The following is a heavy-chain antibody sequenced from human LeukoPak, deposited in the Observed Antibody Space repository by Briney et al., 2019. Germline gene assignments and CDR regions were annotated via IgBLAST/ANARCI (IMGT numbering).Heavy chain of an antibody. J-gene: IGHJ4*02. V-gene: IGHV3-30*02. D-gene: IGHD4-17*01. CDR1: GFSVSDYA. CDR2: IRYDGSNK. Sequence: EGSLRLSCAASGFSVSDYAIYWVRQTPGKGLEWVAFIRYDGSNKIYADPVKGRFTISRDNSKNTLYLQMNSLRAEDTAVYYCAKDGLYGDYVDYWGQGTLVTVSS. CDR3: AKDGLYGDYVDY.